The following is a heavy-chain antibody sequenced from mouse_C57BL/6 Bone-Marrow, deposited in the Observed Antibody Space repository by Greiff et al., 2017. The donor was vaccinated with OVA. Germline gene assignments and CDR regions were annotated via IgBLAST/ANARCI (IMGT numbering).Heavy chain of an antibody. CDR2: INPNNGGT. V-gene: IGHV1-26*01. D-gene: IGHD2-3*01. CDR3: ARDPYDGYFDY. Sequence: EVQLQQSGPELVKPGASVKISCKASGYTFTDYYMNWVKQSHGKSLEWIGDINPNNGGTSYNQKFKGKATLTVDKSSITAYMELRSLTSEDSAVXYCARDPYDGYFDYWGQGTTLTVSS. CDR1: GYTFTDYY. J-gene: IGHJ2*01.